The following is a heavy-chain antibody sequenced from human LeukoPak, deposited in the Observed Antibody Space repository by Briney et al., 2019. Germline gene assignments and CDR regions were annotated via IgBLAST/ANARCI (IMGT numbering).Heavy chain of an antibody. J-gene: IGHJ6*03. CDR1: GFTFSDYY. CDR2: ILGSGISS. V-gene: IGHV3-23*01. CDR3: GTPQSPSRGFYMDV. Sequence: GGSLRLSCAASGFTFSDYYMSWIRQAPGKGLEWVAAILGSGISSYYADSVKGRFTISRDNSKNTLYLQMNSLRAEDTAVYYCGTPQSPSRGFYMDVWGKGTTLTVSS.